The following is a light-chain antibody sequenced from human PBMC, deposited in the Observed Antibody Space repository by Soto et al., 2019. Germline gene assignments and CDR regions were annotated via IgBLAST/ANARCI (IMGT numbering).Light chain of an antibody. Sequence: DVAITQSPLALPVTLGQPASISCRFRQSLLYSDGKTYLNWLLQRPGQPPRRLMNKVSTRDSGVPARVSGSGSGTDFTLNISRVEAEEVGVYDCMQATHWPPEFGQGTKVESK. CDR1: QSLLYSDGKTY. CDR2: KVS. J-gene: IGKJ1*01. V-gene: IGKV2-30*01. CDR3: MQATHWPPE.